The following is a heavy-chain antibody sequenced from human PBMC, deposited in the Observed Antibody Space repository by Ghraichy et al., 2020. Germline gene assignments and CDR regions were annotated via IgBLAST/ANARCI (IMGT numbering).Heavy chain of an antibody. D-gene: IGHD5-18*01. Sequence: ASVKVSCKASGYTFTGYYMHWVRQAPGQGLEWMGWINPNSGGTNYAQKFQGRVTMTRDTSISTAYMELSRLRSDDTAVYYCARWIQLWSNLYYYYGMDVWGQGTTVTVSS. CDR3: ARWIQLWSNLYYYYGMDV. CDR1: GYTFTGYY. J-gene: IGHJ6*02. CDR2: INPNSGGT. V-gene: IGHV1-2*02.